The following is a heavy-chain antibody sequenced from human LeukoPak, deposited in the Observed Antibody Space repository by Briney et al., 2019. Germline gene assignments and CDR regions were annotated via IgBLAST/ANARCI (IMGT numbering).Heavy chain of an antibody. CDR2: INPNSAGT. Sequence: ASVKVSCKTSGYTFTAYYIHWVRQAPGQGLEWMGWINPNSAGTYYAQKFQGRVTMTRDTSITTAYMDLSSLISDDTAVYYCARAGYTVYDAFDIWGRGTMVTVSS. D-gene: IGHD6-13*01. CDR1: GYTFTAYY. V-gene: IGHV1-2*02. CDR3: ARAGYTVYDAFDI. J-gene: IGHJ3*02.